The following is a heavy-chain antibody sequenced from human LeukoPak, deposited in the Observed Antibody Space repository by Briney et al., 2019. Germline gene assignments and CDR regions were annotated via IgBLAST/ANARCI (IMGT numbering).Heavy chain of an antibody. CDR3: ARVRRDYSSGWSNFDY. J-gene: IGHJ4*02. CDR2: IYTSGST. Sequence: SETLSLTCTVSGGSISSYYWSWIRQPPGKGLEWIGRIYTSGSTSYNPFLKSRVTMSVDTSKNQFSLKLSSVTAADTAVYYCARVRRDYSSGWSNFDYWGQGTLVTVSS. CDR1: GGSISSYY. D-gene: IGHD6-19*01. V-gene: IGHV4-4*07.